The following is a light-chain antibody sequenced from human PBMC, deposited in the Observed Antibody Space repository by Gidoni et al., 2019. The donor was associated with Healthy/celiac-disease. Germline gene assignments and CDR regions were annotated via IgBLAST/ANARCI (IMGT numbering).Light chain of an antibody. CDR2: DAS. V-gene: IGKV3-11*01. J-gene: IGKJ4*01. Sequence: EIVLTQSPATLSLSPGERATLSCSASQSVSSYLAWYQQKPGQAPRLLIYDASNSATGIPARFSGSWSGTDFTLTISSLEPEDFAVYYCQQRSNWPPLTFGGGTKVEIK. CDR3: QQRSNWPPLT. CDR1: QSVSSY.